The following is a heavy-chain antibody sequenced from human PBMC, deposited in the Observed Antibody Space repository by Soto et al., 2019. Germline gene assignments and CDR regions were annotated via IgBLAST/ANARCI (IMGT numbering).Heavy chain of an antibody. CDR2: INGRGTKT. CDR1: GFTFSIYA. CDR3: AKEVTGFGGFDY. J-gene: IGHJ4*02. V-gene: IGHV3-23*01. D-gene: IGHD2-21*02. Sequence: EEQLLESGGGLEQPGGSLRLSCAVSGFTFSIYAMNWVRQAPGKGLEWVSAINGRGTKTYYADSVTGRFTISRDNSKNTLYLQMNSLRAEDTAVYYCAKEVTGFGGFDYWGQGILVTVSS.